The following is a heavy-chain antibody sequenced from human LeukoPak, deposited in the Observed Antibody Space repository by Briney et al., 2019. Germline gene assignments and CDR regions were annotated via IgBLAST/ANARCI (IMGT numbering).Heavy chain of an antibody. CDR2: IYHSGST. Sequence: SSQTLSLTCAVSGGSISSGGYSWSWIRQPPGKGLEWIGYIYHSGSTYYNPSLKSRVTISVDRSKNQFSLKLSSVIAADTAVYYRARALYCSSTSCSYFDYWGQGTLVTVSS. V-gene: IGHV4-30-2*01. CDR3: ARALYCSSTSCSYFDY. D-gene: IGHD2-2*01. CDR1: GGSISSGGYS. J-gene: IGHJ4*02.